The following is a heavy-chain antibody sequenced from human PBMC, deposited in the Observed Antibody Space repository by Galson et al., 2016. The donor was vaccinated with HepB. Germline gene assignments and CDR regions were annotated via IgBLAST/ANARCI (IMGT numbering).Heavy chain of an antibody. CDR2: ISYDGSRK. D-gene: IGHD1-14*01. V-gene: IGHV3-30-3*01. CDR3: VRGGGSPGNRYFDL. Sequence: SLRLSCAASGFTFSRSAMFWVRQAPGKGLEWVAAISYDGSRKYYADSVKGRFTITRDNSKNTLYLQMDGLRSEDTAAYYCVRGGGSPGNRYFDLWGRGTLVPVSS. CDR1: GFTFSRSA. J-gene: IGHJ2*01.